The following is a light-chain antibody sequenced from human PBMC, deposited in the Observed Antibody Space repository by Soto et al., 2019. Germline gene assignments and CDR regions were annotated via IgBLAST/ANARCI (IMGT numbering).Light chain of an antibody. V-gene: IGLV4-69*01. CDR3: QTWGTAIHDVV. Sequence: QSVLTQSPSASASLGASVKLTCTLSSGHSTYAIAWHQQRPEKGPRYLMKLNNDGSHNKGDGIPDRFSGSSSGAERHLTISSLQSEDGADYYCQTWGTAIHDVVFGGGTKLTVL. CDR2: LNNDGSH. J-gene: IGLJ2*01. CDR1: SGHSTYA.